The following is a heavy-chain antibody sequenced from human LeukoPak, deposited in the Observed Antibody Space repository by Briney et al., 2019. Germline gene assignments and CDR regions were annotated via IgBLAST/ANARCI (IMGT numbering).Heavy chain of an antibody. V-gene: IGHV3-48*03. Sequence: GGSLRLSCAASGFTFSSYEMNWVRQAPGKGLEWVSYISSSGSTIYYADSVKGRFTISRDNAKNSLYLQMNSLRAEDTAVYYCARNLLWFGDIYYYGMDVWGQGTTVTVSS. CDR2: ISSSGSTI. CDR1: GFTFSSYE. D-gene: IGHD3-10*01. J-gene: IGHJ6*02. CDR3: ARNLLWFGDIYYYGMDV.